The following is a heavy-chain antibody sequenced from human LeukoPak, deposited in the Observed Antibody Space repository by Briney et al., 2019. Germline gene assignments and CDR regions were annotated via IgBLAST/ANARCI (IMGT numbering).Heavy chain of an antibody. Sequence: SETLSLTCAVYGGSFSGYYWSWIRQPPGKGLEWIGEISHSESTNYNPSLKSRITISVDTSKNQFSLKLSSVTAADTAVYYCARYRSAAAGYWGQGTLVTVSS. D-gene: IGHD6-13*01. CDR2: ISHSEST. CDR1: GGSFSGYY. V-gene: IGHV4-34*01. J-gene: IGHJ4*02. CDR3: ARYRSAAAGY.